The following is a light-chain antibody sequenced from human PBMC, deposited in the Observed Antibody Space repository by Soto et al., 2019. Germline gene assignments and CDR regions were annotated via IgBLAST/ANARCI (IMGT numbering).Light chain of an antibody. CDR3: QQYITSQT. J-gene: IGKJ1*01. CDR1: QSVNSRH. CDR2: AAS. Sequence: EIVLTQSPGTLSLSPGERATLSCRASQSVNSRHLAWYQQKPGQAPRLLIYAASSRATGIPDRFSGSGSGTDFTLTISRLEPEDFAVYYCQQYITSQTFGQGTRVEIK. V-gene: IGKV3-20*01.